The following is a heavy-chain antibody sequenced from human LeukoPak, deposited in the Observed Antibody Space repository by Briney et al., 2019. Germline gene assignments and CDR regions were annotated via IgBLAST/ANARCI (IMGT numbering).Heavy chain of an antibody. CDR1: GYSFTSYW. CDR2: IDPSDSYT. D-gene: IGHD3-10*01. V-gene: IGHV5-10-1*01. Sequence: GESLRISCKGSGYSFTSYWISWARQMPGKGLEWVGRIDPSDSYTNYSPSFQGHVTISADKSISTAYLQWSSLKASDTAMCYCARLSVTMVRGVIPSPPDYWGQGTLVTVSS. J-gene: IGHJ4*02. CDR3: ARLSVTMVRGVIPSPPDY.